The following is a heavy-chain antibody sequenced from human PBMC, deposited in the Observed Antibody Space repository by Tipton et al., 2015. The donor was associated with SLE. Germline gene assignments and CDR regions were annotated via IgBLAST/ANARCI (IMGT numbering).Heavy chain of an antibody. Sequence: SLRLSCAASGFTFSSYAMSWVRQAPGKGLEWVSDISDGGGSTHYADSVKGRFTIFRDNSKNTLYLQMNSLRAEDTAVYYCATDFDSSGYYYKRAFFDNWGQGTLVTVSS. V-gene: IGHV3-23*01. D-gene: IGHD3-22*01. CDR1: GFTFSSYA. J-gene: IGHJ4*02. CDR3: ATDFDSSGYYYKRAFFDN. CDR2: ISDGGGST.